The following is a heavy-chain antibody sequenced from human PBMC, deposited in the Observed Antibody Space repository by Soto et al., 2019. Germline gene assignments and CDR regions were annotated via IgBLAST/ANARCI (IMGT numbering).Heavy chain of an antibody. Sequence: QVHLVESGGGLVQPGGTLRLSCAASGFTFSDYYMSWIRQAPGKGLEWLSYSSDSGTFTRYADSVKGRLSISRDNAKNSLYLQINSLRGEDTAIYYCARSGDNYNLLDFWGQGTPVTVSS. J-gene: IGHJ4*02. V-gene: IGHV3-11*06. CDR3: ARSGDNYNLLDF. D-gene: IGHD1-1*01. CDR2: SSDSGTFT. CDR1: GFTFSDYY.